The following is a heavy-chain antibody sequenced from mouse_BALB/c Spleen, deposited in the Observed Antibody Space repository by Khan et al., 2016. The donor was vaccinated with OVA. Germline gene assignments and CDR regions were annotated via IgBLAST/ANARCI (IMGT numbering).Heavy chain of an antibody. CDR3: VRDGAYHMNDGCFAY. J-gene: IGHJ3*01. Sequence: VQLQQSGAELARPGASVKMSCKASGYTFTSYTIHWIKLRPGQGLEWIGYINPSNGYTHYNQKFKDKATLTADKSSTTTYMELSSLPSDDSALNNCVRDGAYHMNDGCFAYWGQGTLVTVSA. V-gene: IGHV1-4*01. CDR1: GYTFTSYT. CDR2: INPSNGYT. D-gene: IGHD2-12*01.